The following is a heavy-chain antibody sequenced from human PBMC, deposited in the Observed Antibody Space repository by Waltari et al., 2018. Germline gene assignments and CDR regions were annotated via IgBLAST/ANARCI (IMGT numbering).Heavy chain of an antibody. Sequence: QVQLVQSGAEVKKPGPSVKVSCKASGVTFSSYAISWVRQAPGQGLEWMGGIIPIFGTANYAQKFQGRVTITADESTSTAYMELSSLRSEDTAVYYCARRARDYGSGSHGYYYYMDVWGKGTTVTVSS. D-gene: IGHD3-10*01. CDR2: IIPIFGTA. CDR3: ARRARDYGSGSHGYYYYMDV. V-gene: IGHV1-69*12. J-gene: IGHJ6*03. CDR1: GVTFSSYA.